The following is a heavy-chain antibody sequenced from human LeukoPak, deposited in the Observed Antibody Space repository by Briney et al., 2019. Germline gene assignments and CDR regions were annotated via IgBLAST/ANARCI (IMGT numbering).Heavy chain of an antibody. Sequence: PGGSLRLSCAASGFTFSSYWMSWVRQAPGKGLEWVANMKYDGSEKDYVDSVKGRFTISRDNAENSLYLHMDSLRAEDTAVYYCARGGGHGDYSVRNYYYYYMDVWGRGTTVTVSS. J-gene: IGHJ6*03. CDR1: GFTFSSYW. V-gene: IGHV3-7*04. CDR2: MKYDGSEK. CDR3: ARGGGHGDYSVRNYYYYYMDV. D-gene: IGHD4-17*01.